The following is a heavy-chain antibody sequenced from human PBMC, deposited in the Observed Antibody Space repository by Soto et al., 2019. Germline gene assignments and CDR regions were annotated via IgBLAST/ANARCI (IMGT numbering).Heavy chain of an antibody. D-gene: IGHD2-8*02. CDR1: GYTFTSYG. Sequence: ASVKVSCKASGYTFTSYGFSWVRQAPVQVLEWMVCISASNGKTNYAQKLQGRVTMTTDTYTGKAYMELRSMRSDDTANYYCARDSVRYCRAGVCYHGYDYLAMDVWGQ. CDR2: ISASNGKT. CDR3: ARDSVRYCRAGVCYHGYDYLAMDV. J-gene: IGHJ6*02. V-gene: IGHV1-18*01.